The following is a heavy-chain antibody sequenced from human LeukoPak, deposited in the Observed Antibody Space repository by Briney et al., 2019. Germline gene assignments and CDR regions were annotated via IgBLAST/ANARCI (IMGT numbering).Heavy chain of an antibody. D-gene: IGHD2/OR15-2a*01. CDR1: GNYW. V-gene: IGHV3-74*01. Sequence: GGSLRLSCAASGNYWMHWVRQAPGKGLVWVSHINSDGSWTSYADSVKGRFTISKDNAKNTVYLQMNSLRAEDTAVYYCVSFYETYWGQGTLVTVSS. CDR2: INSDGSWT. CDR3: VSFYETY. J-gene: IGHJ4*02.